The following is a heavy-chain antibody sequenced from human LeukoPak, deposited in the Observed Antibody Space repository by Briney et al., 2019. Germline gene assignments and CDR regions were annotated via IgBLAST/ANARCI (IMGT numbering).Heavy chain of an antibody. CDR2: IYHSGST. D-gene: IGHD1-26*01. J-gene: IGHJ4*02. CDR3: ARGSIVGATPFDY. Sequence: SETLSLTCTVSGGSISSYYWSWIRQPPGKGLEWIGYIYHSGSTYYNPSLKSRVTISVDRSKNQFSLKLSSVTAADTAVYYCARGSIVGATPFDYWGQGTLVTVSS. V-gene: IGHV4-59*12. CDR1: GGSISSYY.